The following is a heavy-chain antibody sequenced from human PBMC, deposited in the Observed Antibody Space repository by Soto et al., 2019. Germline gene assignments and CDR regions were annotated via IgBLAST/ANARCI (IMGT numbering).Heavy chain of an antibody. Sequence: EEQLLESGGDLVQPGGSLKLSCAASGFTFSSYAMNWVRQAPGKGLEWVSSINGNGRKTSYADSVRGRFTISRYNSKKTLFLHVNSLRAEDTAVYYCVKDLNFDFWTGYRYYAMEIWGQGTTVTVS. V-gene: IGHV3-23*01. J-gene: IGHJ6*02. CDR3: VKDLNFDFWTGYRYYAMEI. D-gene: IGHD3-3*01. CDR2: INGNGRKT. CDR1: GFTFSSYA.